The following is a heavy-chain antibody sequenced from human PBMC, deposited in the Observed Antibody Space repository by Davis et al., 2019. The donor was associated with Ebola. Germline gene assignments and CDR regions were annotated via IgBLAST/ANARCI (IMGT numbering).Heavy chain of an antibody. Sequence: SETLSLTCTVSGGSISSSSYYWGWIRQPPGKGLEWIGYFYYSGNTNSNPSLKSRVTMSVDTSKNQFSLKLNSVTAADTAVYYCAGGTSNWYFDLWGRGTLVTVSS. V-gene: IGHV4-61*05. CDR3: AGGTSNWYFDL. J-gene: IGHJ2*01. CDR2: FYYSGNT. D-gene: IGHD1-1*01. CDR1: GGSISSSSYY.